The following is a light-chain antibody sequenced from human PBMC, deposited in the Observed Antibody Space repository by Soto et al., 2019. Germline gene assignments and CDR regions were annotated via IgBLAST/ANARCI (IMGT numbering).Light chain of an antibody. CDR2: GAF. Sequence: ETVMTQSPATLSVPPGERATLSCRVSQSVSSDLAWYQQKPGQAPRLLIFGAFNRATGIPARFSGSGSGADFTLTISSLEPEDFAVYYCQQRNIWPPVTFGQGTRLEIK. J-gene: IGKJ5*01. CDR1: QSVSSD. CDR3: QQRNIWPPVT. V-gene: IGKV3-11*01.